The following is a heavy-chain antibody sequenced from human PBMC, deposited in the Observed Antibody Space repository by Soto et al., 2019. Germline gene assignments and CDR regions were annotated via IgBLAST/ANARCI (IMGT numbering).Heavy chain of an antibody. Sequence: ASVKVSCKASGYSFTTSGITWVRQAPGQGLEWMGWISTYNGNTNYAQKLQDRVTLTTDTSTSTAYMELRSLRSDDTAVYYCARRLYGDYDYWGQGTLVTVCS. D-gene: IGHD4-17*01. CDR1: GYSFTTSG. CDR2: ISTYNGNT. J-gene: IGHJ4*02. V-gene: IGHV1-18*01. CDR3: ARRLYGDYDY.